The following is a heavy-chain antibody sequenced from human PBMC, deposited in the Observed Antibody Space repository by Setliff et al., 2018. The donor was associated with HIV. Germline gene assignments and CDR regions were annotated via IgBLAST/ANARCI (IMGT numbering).Heavy chain of an antibody. Sequence: SETLSLTCTVSGGSISSGSYYRTWIRQPAGKGLEWIGHIYTGGTTNYNPSLKSRVSISADMSKNHFSLNLSSVTAADTAVYYCCRSMTTVLEDAFDIWGQGAMVTVSS. V-gene: IGHV4-61*09. CDR2: IYTGGTT. CDR3: CRSMTTVLEDAFDI. D-gene: IGHD4-17*01. CDR1: GGSISSGSYY. J-gene: IGHJ3*02.